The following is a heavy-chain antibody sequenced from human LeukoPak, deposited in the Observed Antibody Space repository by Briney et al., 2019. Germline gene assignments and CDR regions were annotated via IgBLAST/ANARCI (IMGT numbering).Heavy chain of an antibody. V-gene: IGHV1-2*02. CDR3: ARGVEYSSSNPYYFDY. J-gene: IGHJ4*02. Sequence: ASVKVSCKASGYTFTGYYMHWVRQAPGQGLEWMGWINPNSGGTNYAQKFQGRVTMTRDTSIGTAYMELSRLRSDDTAVYYCARGVEYSSSNPYYFDYWGQGTLVTVSS. D-gene: IGHD6-13*01. CDR1: GYTFTGYY. CDR2: INPNSGGT.